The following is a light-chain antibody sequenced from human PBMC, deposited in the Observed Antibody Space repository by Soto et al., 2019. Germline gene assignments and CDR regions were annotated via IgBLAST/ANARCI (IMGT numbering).Light chain of an antibody. CDR2: EVT. V-gene: IGLV2-8*01. Sequence: QSVLTQPPSASGSPGQSVTISCTGTGSDVGGYNYVSWYQQHPGKAPKLMIYEVTKRPSGVPDRFSGSKSGNTASLTVSGLQAEDEADYYCCSYAGSNNLKVFGTGTKVTVL. CDR3: CSYAGSNNLKV. CDR1: GSDVGGYNY. J-gene: IGLJ1*01.